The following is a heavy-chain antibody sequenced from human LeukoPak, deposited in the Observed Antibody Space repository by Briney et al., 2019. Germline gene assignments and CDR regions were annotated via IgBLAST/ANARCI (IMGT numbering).Heavy chain of an antibody. CDR1: GFTFSSYA. J-gene: IGHJ4*02. CDR3: ARGSPPDY. V-gene: IGHV3-23*01. Sequence: GGSLRLSCAASGFTFSSYAMSWVRQAPGKGLEWVSVISVGGGGTTYADSVKGRFTISRDNSKNTLYLQMNSLRAEDTAVYYCARGSPPDYWGQGTLVTVSS. CDR2: ISVGGGGT.